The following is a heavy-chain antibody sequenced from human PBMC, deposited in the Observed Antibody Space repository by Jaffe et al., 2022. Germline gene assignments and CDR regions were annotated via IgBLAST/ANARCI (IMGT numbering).Heavy chain of an antibody. CDR1: GGSISSGSYY. CDR2: IYTSGST. D-gene: IGHD3-10*01. J-gene: IGHJ4*02. Sequence: QVQLQESGPGLVKPSQTLSLTCTVSGGSISSGSYYWSWIRQPAGKGLEWIGRIYTSGSTNYNPSLKSRVTISVDTSKNQFSLKLSSVTAADTAVYYCARATHPVTMVHFDYWGQGTLVTVSS. V-gene: IGHV4-61*02. CDR3: ARATHPVTMVHFDY.